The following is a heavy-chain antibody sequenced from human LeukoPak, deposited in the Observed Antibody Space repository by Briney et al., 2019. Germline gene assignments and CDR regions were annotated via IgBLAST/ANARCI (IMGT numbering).Heavy chain of an antibody. CDR3: AREDDYYDSSGYPTLDAFDI. V-gene: IGHV3-21*01. CDR2: ISSSSSYI. J-gene: IGHJ3*02. Sequence: PGGSLRLSCAASGFTFSSYSMNWVRQAPGNGLEWVSSISSSSSYIYYADSVKGRFTISRDNAKNSLYLQMNSLRAEDTAVYYCAREDDYYDSSGYPTLDAFDIWGQGTMVTVSS. D-gene: IGHD3-22*01. CDR1: GFTFSSYS.